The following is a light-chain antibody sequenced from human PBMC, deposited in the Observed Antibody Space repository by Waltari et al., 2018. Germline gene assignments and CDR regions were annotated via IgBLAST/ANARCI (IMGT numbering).Light chain of an antibody. CDR2: EVR. CDR1: SSDVRAYDY. V-gene: IGLV2-14*01. J-gene: IGLJ3*02. Sequence: QSALTQPASVSGSPGQSIPIPCTGPSSDVRAYDYVSWYQQKPGKAPQLIIYEVRDRPPGVPNRFSGSKSGYTAFLTISGLQAEDEADYYCTSYTTSRTWVFGGGTKLTVL. CDR3: TSYTTSRTWV.